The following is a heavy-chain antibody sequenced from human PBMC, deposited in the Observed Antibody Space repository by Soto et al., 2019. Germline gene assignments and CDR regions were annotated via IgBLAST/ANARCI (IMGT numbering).Heavy chain of an antibody. CDR3: AKEGLLDAFDI. CDR2: IKQDGSER. J-gene: IGHJ3*02. V-gene: IGHV3-7*03. Sequence: GGSLRLSCAASGFTFATYWMNWVRQAPGKGLEWVANIKQDGSERYYVDSVKGRFTISRDNAKNSLYLQMNSLRAEDTALYYCAKEGLLDAFDIWGQGTMVTVSS. CDR1: GFTFATYW.